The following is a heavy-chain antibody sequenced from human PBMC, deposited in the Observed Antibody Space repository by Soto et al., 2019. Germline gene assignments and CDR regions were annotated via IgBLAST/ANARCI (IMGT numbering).Heavy chain of an antibody. D-gene: IGHD3-3*01. CDR3: TRRSSYDFWSGYLY. Sequence: GSLRLSCAASGFIFNTFTMSWVRQAPGKGLEWVSSISGSGVSTYYADSVKGRFTISRDNSKNTLYLQMNNLRAEDTAVYYCTRRSSYDFWSGYLYWGQGTRVTVSS. CDR2: ISGSGVST. V-gene: IGHV3-23*01. J-gene: IGHJ4*02. CDR1: GFIFNTFT.